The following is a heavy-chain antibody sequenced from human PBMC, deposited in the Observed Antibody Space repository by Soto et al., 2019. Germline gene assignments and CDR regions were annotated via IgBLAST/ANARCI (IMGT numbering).Heavy chain of an antibody. V-gene: IGHV3-30*03. D-gene: IGHD1-1*01. J-gene: IGHJ4*02. CDR2: ISFDGNDK. CDR3: ATQNVVRETPRVFDY. Sequence: PGGSLRLSCAASGFTFSSHGMHWVRQAPGKGPEWVAVISFDGNDKYYADSVKGRFTISRDNSRNTLYLQLNSLRGDDTAVYYCATQNVVRETPRVFDYWGQGTLVTVSS. CDR1: GFTFSSHG.